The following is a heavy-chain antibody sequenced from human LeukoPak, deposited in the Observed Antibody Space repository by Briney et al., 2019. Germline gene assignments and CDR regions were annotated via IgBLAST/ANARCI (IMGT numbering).Heavy chain of an antibody. J-gene: IGHJ5*02. D-gene: IGHD3-9*01. CDR1: GYSISSGYY. Sequence: PSETLSLTCTVSGYSISSGYYWGWIRQPPGKGLEWIGSGSTYYNPSLKSRVTISVDTSKNQFSLKLSSVTAADTAVYYCARDGGGRYFAFDPWGQGTLVAVSS. CDR2: SGST. V-gene: IGHV4-38-2*02. CDR3: ARDGGGRYFAFDP.